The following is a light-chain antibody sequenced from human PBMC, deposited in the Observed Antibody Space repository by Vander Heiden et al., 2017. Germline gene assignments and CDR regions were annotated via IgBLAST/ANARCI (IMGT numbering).Light chain of an antibody. V-gene: IGLV3-25*03. CDR3: QSADSSGTYSVV. Sequence: SSDLTQPPSVSVSPGQTAKITCSGDVLASQNAYGYQQKPGQAPLLLIYSDTKRPSGIPERFSGSISGTIVTLTISDVQAEDEADYYCQSADSSGTYSVVFGGGTQLTVL. CDR2: SDT. J-gene: IGLJ2*01. CDR1: VLASQN.